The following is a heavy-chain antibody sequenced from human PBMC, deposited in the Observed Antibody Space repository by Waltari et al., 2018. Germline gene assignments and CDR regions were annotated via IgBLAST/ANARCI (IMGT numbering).Heavy chain of an antibody. CDR1: GGTFSSYA. J-gene: IGHJ6*03. CDR2: IIPIFGTA. CDR3: ASGGYSYGLRYYYYYMDV. V-gene: IGHV1-69*12. D-gene: IGHD5-18*01. Sequence: QVQLVQSGAEVKKPGSSVKVSCKASGGTFSSYAISWVRQAPGQGLEWMGGIIPIFGTANYAQKFQGRVTITADESTSTAYMELSSLRSEDTAVYYCASGGYSYGLRYYYYYMDVWGKGTTVTVSS.